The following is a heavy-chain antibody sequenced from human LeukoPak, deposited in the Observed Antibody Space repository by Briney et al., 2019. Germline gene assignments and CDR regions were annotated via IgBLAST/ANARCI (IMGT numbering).Heavy chain of an antibody. D-gene: IGHD3-10*01. J-gene: IGHJ4*02. CDR2: ISDDGRT. Sequence: AGGSLRLSCAASGFTFSTYTMAWVRQAPGGGLEWVSAISDDGRTYFADSVKGRFAISRDNSKSTLYSQMNSLRAEDTAVYYCAKVSVRGVKGLYYFDYWGQGTLVTVSS. CDR3: AKVSVRGVKGLYYFDY. CDR1: GFTFSTYT. V-gene: IGHV3-23*01.